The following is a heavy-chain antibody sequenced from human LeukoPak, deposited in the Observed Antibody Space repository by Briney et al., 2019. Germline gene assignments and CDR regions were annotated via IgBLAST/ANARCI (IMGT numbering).Heavy chain of an antibody. J-gene: IGHJ6*03. CDR3: ARVYELREEDYYYYYMDV. CDR2: ISSSGSYI. Sequence: GGSLRLSCAASRFTFSDYSMNWGCQAPGKGREWVSTISSSGSYIFYAAAVKGRFTISRDNAKHSLYLQMNSLRAEDTAVYYCARVYELREEDYYYYYMDVWGKGTTVTVSS. CDR1: RFTFSDYS. V-gene: IGHV3-21*04. D-gene: IGHD5/OR15-5a*01.